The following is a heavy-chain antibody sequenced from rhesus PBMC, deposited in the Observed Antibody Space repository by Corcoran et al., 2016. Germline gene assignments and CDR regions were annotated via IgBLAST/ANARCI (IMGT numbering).Heavy chain of an antibody. Sequence: QLQLQESGPGLVKPSETLSLTCAVSGYSISSGYGWSWIRQPPGKGLEWIGYISYSGSTSYNPSLKCRVTIVRDTSKNQFSLKLSSVTAADTAVYYCAREGVRGHFDYWGQGVLVTVSS. CDR2: ISYSGST. D-gene: IGHD1-44*02. J-gene: IGHJ4*01. CDR1: GYSISSGYG. V-gene: IGHV4-122*02. CDR3: AREGVRGHFDY.